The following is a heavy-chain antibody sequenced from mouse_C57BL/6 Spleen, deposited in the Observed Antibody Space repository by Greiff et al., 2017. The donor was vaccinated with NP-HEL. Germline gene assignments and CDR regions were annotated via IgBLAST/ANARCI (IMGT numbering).Heavy chain of an antibody. CDR1: GFTFSDYG. V-gene: IGHV5-17*01. D-gene: IGHD2-5*01. Sequence: EVKVEESGGGLVKPGGSLKLSCAASGFTFSDYGMHWVRQAPEKGLEWVAYISSGSSTIYYADTVKGRFTISRDNAKNTLFLQMTSLRSEDTAMYYCARQGYSNYPFAYWGQGTLVTVSA. CDR3: ARQGYSNYPFAY. J-gene: IGHJ3*01. CDR2: ISSGSSTI.